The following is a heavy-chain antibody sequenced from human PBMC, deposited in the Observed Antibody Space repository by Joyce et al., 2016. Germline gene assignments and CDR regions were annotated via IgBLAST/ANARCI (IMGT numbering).Heavy chain of an antibody. J-gene: IGHJ3*02. D-gene: IGHD2-2*01. V-gene: IGHV5-51*01. CDR2: SYPGDSET. CDR3: ARQIGYCSSTRCYSLAFDI. Sequence: EVQLVQSGAEVRKPGESLKISCKGSGYSFTSYWIGGVRQMPGKGLEWMGISYPGDSETTYRPSFQGQVTSSVDKSINTAYMQRSSLKASDTTMYYCARQIGYCSSTRCYSLAFDIWGQGTMVTVSS. CDR1: GYSFTSYW.